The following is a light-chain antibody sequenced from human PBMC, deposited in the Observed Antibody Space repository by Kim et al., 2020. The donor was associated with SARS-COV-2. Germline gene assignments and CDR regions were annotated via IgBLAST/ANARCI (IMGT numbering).Light chain of an antibody. J-gene: IGKJ4*01. CDR2: DAS. CDR3: HQRNNWPPS. Sequence: EIVLTQSPATLSLSPGDRATLSCRASQSITSYLAWYQQKPGQAPRLLIYDASNRATGIPARFSGSGSATDFTLTISSLEPEDFAVYYCHQRNNWPPSFGGGTKVDIK. CDR1: QSITSY. V-gene: IGKV3-11*01.